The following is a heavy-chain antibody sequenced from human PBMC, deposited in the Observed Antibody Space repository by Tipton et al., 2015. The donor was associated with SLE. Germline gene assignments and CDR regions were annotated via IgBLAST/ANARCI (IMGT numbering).Heavy chain of an antibody. J-gene: IGHJ4*02. V-gene: IGHV3-11*04. CDR1: GGSISSGGYY. CDR2: ISSSSSTI. D-gene: IGHD5-18*01. CDR3: ARGALLGYHFDY. Sequence: LSLTCTVSGGSISSGGYYWSWIRQHPGKGLEWVSYISSSSSTIYYADSVKGRFTISRDNAKNSLYLQMNSLRAEDTSVYYCARGALLGYHFDYWGQGTLVTVSS.